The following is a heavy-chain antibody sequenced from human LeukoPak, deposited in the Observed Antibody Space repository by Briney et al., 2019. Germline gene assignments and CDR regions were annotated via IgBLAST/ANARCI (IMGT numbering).Heavy chain of an antibody. CDR3: ARMDTAMVVDY. D-gene: IGHD5-18*01. V-gene: IGHV4-59*01. CDR2: IYYSGST. J-gene: IGHJ4*02. Sequence: SETLSLTCTVSGGSISSYYWSWIRQPPGKGLEWIGCIYYSGSTNYNPSLKSRVTISVDTSKNQFSLKLSSVTAADTAVYYCARMDTAMVVDYWGQGTLVTVSS. CDR1: GGSISSYY.